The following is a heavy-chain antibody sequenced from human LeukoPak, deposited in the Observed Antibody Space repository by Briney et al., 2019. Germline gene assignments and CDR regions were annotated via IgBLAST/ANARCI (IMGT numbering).Heavy chain of an antibody. CDR2: IWYDGSNK. V-gene: IGHV3-33*08. CDR1: GFTVSSNY. Sequence: PGGSLRLSCAASGFTVSSNYMHWVRQAPGKGLEWVAVIWYDGSNKYYADSVKGRFTISRDNSKNTLYLQMNSLRAEDTAVYYCARAADSSGWYKEIDYWGQGTLVTVSS. J-gene: IGHJ4*02. CDR3: ARAADSSGWYKEIDY. D-gene: IGHD6-19*01.